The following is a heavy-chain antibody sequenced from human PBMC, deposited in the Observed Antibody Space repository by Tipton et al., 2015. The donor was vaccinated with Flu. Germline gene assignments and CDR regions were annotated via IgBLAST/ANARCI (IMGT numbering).Heavy chain of an antibody. J-gene: IGHJ4*02. CDR2: IYPSGNT. CDR1: SGSIRSTNYF. V-gene: IGHV4-39*01. D-gene: IGHD3-10*02. CDR3: ARLSFYDVDLKNFYFED. Sequence: TLSLTCTVSSGSIRSTNYFCAWIRQPPGKRLELIGSIYPSGNTYYNPSLKSRVVISVDTSKNQFSLKLTSATAADTAIYYCARLSFYDVDLKNFYFEDWGQGTLVTVSS.